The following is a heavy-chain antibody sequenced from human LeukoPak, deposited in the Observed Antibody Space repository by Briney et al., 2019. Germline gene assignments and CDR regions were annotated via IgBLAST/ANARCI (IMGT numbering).Heavy chain of an antibody. V-gene: IGHV4-4*07. CDR3: AKDITYYALKWDAFDI. CDR2: IYTSGST. CDR1: GGSISSYY. J-gene: IGHJ3*02. Sequence: SETLSLTCIVSGGSISSYYWSWIRQPAGKGLEWIGRIYTSGSTNYNPSLKSRVTMSVDTSKNQFSLKLSSVTAADTAVYYCAKDITYYALKWDAFDIWGQGTMVTVSS. D-gene: IGHD2-2*01.